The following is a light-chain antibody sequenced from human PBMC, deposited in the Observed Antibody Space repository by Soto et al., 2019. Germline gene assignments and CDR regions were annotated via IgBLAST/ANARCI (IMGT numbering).Light chain of an antibody. CDR2: DVS. CDR3: SSYTSSSTLYV. CDR1: SSDVGGYNY. Sequence: QSVLTQPASVSWSPGQSTTISCTGTSSDVGGYNYVSWYQQHPGKAPKLMIYDVSNRPSGVSNRFSGSKSGNTASLTISGLQAEDEADYYCSSYTSSSTLYVFGTGTKSPS. J-gene: IGLJ1*01. V-gene: IGLV2-14*01.